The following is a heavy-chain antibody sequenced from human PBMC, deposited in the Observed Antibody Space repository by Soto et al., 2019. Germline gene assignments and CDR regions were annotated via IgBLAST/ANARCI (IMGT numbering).Heavy chain of an antibody. CDR1: GFSLTTTSMG. D-gene: IGHD4-17*01. J-gene: IGHJ4*02. CDR2: IYWDDDQ. CDR3: AHAGDYDLLSFDH. Sequence: QITLKESGPPLVRRAQILTLTCAFSGFSLTTTSMGVAWIRQPPGKALEWLALIYWDDDQRYSPSLKDRLTISKDTSRSRVVLTISNMHPEDTGTYFCAHAGDYDLLSFDHWGPETLVPVSS. V-gene: IGHV2-5*02.